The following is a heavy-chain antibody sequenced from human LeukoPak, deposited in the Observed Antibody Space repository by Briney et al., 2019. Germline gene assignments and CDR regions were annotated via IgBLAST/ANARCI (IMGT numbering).Heavy chain of an antibody. Sequence: PGGSLRLSCEASGFTFSSSWMYWVRQAPGKGLVWVSRINSDESITTYADSVKGRFTISRDNAKNTLYLQMNSLRAEDTAVYYCARGLVPGFLDYWGQGTPVTVSS. V-gene: IGHV3-74*01. CDR3: ARGLVPGFLDY. D-gene: IGHD4-11*01. CDR2: INSDESIT. J-gene: IGHJ4*02. CDR1: GFTFSSSW.